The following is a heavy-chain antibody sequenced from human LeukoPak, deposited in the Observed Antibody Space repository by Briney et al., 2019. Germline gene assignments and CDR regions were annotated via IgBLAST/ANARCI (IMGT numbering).Heavy chain of an antibody. J-gene: IGHJ4*02. V-gene: IGHV3-30-3*01. CDR3: ARGSTNFDY. CDR1: GLTFSSYA. D-gene: IGHD2-2*01. CDR2: ISYDGSNK. Sequence: TGGSLRLSCAASGLTFSSYAMHWVRQAPGKGLEWVAVISYDGSNKYYADSVKGRFTISRDNSKNTLYLQMNSLRAEDTAVYYCARGSTNFDYWGQGTLVTVSS.